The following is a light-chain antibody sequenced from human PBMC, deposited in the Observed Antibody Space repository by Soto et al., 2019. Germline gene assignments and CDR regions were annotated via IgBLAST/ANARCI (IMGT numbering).Light chain of an antibody. CDR1: SSNIGAGYD. Sequence: QPVLTQPPSVSGAPGQRVIISCTGSSSNIGAGYDVHWYQQLPGTAPKLLIYGSTYRPSGVPDRFSGSKSDTSGSLAITGLQAEDEAHYYCQSYDISLSGYVVFGGGTKVTVL. CDR2: GST. V-gene: IGLV1-40*01. CDR3: QSYDISLSGYVV. J-gene: IGLJ2*01.